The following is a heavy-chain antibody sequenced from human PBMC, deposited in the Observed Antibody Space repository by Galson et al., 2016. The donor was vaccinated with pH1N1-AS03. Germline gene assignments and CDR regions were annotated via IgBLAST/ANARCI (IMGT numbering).Heavy chain of an antibody. CDR2: VSYDGVNQ. D-gene: IGHD3-3*02. J-gene: IGHJ4*02. CDR1: GFTFSNYG. CDR3: ARDQGIFLGSLDS. Sequence: SLRLSCAASGFTFSNYGMHWVRQAPGKGLEWVAVVSYDGVNQYYTDSVQGRFTISRDNSKNTVYLQFNSLRVEDTALYYCARDQGIFLGSLDSWGQGTLVTVSS. V-gene: IGHV3-30*03.